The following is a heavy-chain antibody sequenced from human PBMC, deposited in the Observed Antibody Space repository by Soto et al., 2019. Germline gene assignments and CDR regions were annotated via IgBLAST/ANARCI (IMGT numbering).Heavy chain of an antibody. Sequence: PWGSLRLSCAASGFSFSNYWMSWVRQAPWKGLEWVANIKEDGSDKYYVDSVKGRFTVSRDNAKKSVFLQMNSLRAEDTAVYYCAGGSYRTYYFYGMDVWGQGTTVTVSS. D-gene: IGHD3-16*02. CDR2: IKEDGSDK. J-gene: IGHJ6*02. CDR3: AGGSYRTYYFYGMDV. V-gene: IGHV3-7*01. CDR1: GFSFSNYW.